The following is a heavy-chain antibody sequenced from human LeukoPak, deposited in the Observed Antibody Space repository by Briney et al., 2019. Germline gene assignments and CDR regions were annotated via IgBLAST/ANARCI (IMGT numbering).Heavy chain of an antibody. J-gene: IGHJ4*02. CDR3: VRPWNY. V-gene: IGHV3-74*01. CDR2: ITSDGTST. CDR1: GFTFSSYW. D-gene: IGHD1-1*01. Sequence: GGSLRLSCAASGFTFSSYWMFWVRQAPGMGLVWVSRITSDGTSTSYADSVKGRFTISRDNAKNTLYLQMNRLRAEDTAVYFCVRPWNYWGQGALVTVSS.